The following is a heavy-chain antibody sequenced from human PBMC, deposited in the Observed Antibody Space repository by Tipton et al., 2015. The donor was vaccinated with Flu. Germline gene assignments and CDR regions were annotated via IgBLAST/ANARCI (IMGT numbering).Heavy chain of an antibody. V-gene: IGHV3-30*07. D-gene: IGHD2-15*01. CDR3: ARVVGQGKDYFDY. CDR2: ISYDATLE. CDR1: GINFSRYA. Sequence: SLRLSCAASGINFSRYAMHWVRQAPGRGLEWVAVISYDATLEYFADSVKGRFTISRDNSKNTLFLQMNSLRSNDTAVYYCARVVGQGKDYFDYWGQGTLVTVSS. J-gene: IGHJ4*02.